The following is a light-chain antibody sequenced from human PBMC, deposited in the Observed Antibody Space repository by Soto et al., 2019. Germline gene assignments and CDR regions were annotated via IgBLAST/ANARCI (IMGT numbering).Light chain of an antibody. J-gene: IGKJ5*01. CDR1: QSLSSSY. CDR2: GAS. Sequence: ELVLTQSPCTLSLSPGERATLSCRASQSLSSSYLAWYQQKPGQAPRLLIYGASSRATGIPDRFSGSGSGTDFTLTISRLEPEDFAVYYCQQYGSPTFGQGTRLEIK. CDR3: QQYGSPT. V-gene: IGKV3-20*01.